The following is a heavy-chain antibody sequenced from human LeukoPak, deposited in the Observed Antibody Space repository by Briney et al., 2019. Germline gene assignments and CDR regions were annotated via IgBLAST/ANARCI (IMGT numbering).Heavy chain of an antibody. J-gene: IGHJ6*03. V-gene: IGHV1-69*05. CDR2: IIPIFGTA. Sequence: SVTVSCKASGGTFSSYAISWVRQAPGQGLEWMGGIIPIFGTANYAQKFQGRVTITTDESTSTAYMELSSLRSEDTAVYYCATLSCSSTSCYRAYYYYMDVWGKGTTVTVSS. D-gene: IGHD2-2*02. CDR3: ATLSCSSTSCYRAYYYYMDV. CDR1: GGTFSSYA.